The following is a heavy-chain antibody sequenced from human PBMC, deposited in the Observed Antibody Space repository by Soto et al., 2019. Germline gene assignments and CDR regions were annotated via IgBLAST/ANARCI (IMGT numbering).Heavy chain of an antibody. CDR2: IIPILGIA. CDR3: GRDTVVGATNPCDCCDYGMDV. CDR1: GGTFSSYT. J-gene: IGHJ6*02. Sequence: SVKVSCKASGGTFSSYTISWVRQAPGQGLEWMGRIIPILGIANYAQKFQGRVTITADKSTSTAYRELSSLRSDDTAVYYCGRDTVVGATNPCDCCDYGMDVWGQGTPVTVSS. D-gene: IGHD2-21*02. V-gene: IGHV1-69*04.